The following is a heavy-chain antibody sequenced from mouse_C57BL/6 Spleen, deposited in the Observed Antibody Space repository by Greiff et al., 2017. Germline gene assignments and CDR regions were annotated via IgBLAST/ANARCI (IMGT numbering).Heavy chain of an antibody. J-gene: IGHJ1*03. CDR1: GFTFSDFY. CDR3: ARDAEYFDV. V-gene: IGHV7-1*01. CDR2: SRNKANDYTT. Sequence: DVMLVESGGGLVQSGRSLRLSCATSGFTFSDFYMEWVRQAPGKGLEWIAASRNKANDYTTEYSASVKGRFIVSRDTSQSILYLQMNALRAEDTAIYYCARDAEYFDVWGTGTTVTVSS.